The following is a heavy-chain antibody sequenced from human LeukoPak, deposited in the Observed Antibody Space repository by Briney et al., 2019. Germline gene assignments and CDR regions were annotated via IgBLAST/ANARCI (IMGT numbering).Heavy chain of an antibody. CDR3: ARVDGYNGYYYYMDV. CDR1: GGSISSSSYY. V-gene: IGHV4-39*07. CDR2: IYYSGST. J-gene: IGHJ6*03. Sequence: PSETLSLTCTVSGGSISSSSYYWGWIRQPPGKGLEWIGSIYYSGSTPYNPSLKSRVTISVDTSKNQFSLKLSSVTAADTAVYYCARVDGYNGYYYYMDVWGKGTTVTVSS. D-gene: IGHD5-24*01.